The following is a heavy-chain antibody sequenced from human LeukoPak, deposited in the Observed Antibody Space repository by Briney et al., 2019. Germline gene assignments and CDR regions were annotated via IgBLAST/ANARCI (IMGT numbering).Heavy chain of an antibody. V-gene: IGHV3-23*01. CDR2: ISGSGGST. J-gene: IGHJ4*02. D-gene: IGHD3-22*01. Sequence: GRSLRLSCAASGFTFSNYGMSWVRQAPGKGLEWVSSISGSGGSTYYADSVKGRFTISRDNSKNTLYLQMNSLRDEDTAVYYCAKSSYYDASGYYREYYFDYWGQGTLVTVSS. CDR3: AKSSYYDASGYYREYYFDY. CDR1: GFTFSNYG.